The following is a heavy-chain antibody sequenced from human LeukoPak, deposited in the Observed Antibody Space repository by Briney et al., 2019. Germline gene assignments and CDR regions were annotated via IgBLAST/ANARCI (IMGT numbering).Heavy chain of an antibody. CDR2: TNWNGGST. CDR3: ARAFKYSMSGYYFDY. V-gene: IGHV3-20*04. CDR1: GFTFDDYG. Sequence: PGGSLRLSCAASGFTFDDYGMSWVRQAPGKGLEWVSGTNWNGGSTGYADSVKGRFTISRDNAKNSLYLQMNSLRAEDTALYYCARAFKYSMSGYYFDYWGQGTLVTVSS. J-gene: IGHJ4*02. D-gene: IGHD2-21*01.